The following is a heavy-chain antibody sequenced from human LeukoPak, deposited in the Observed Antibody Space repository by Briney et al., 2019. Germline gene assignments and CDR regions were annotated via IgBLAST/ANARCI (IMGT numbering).Heavy chain of an antibody. CDR2: IIPIFGTA. CDR1: GGTFSSYA. D-gene: IGHD2-2*01. V-gene: IGHV1-69*06. CDR3: AREGYCSSTSCLNWFDP. Sequence: SVKVSCKASGGTFSSYALSWVRQAPGQGLEWMGRIIPIFGTANCAQKFQGRVTITADKSTSTAYMELSSLRSEDTAVYYCAREGYCSSTSCLNWFDPWGQGTLVTVSS. J-gene: IGHJ5*02.